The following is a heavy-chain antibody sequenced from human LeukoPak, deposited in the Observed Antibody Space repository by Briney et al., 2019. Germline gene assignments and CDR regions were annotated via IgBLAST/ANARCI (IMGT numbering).Heavy chain of an antibody. D-gene: IGHD6-19*01. CDR1: GFTFSNAW. Sequence: GGSLRLSCAASGFTFSNAWMNWVRQAPGKGLEWVGRVESKTDGGTTDYAAPVKGRFAISRDDSKNTLYLQMNSLKSEDTAVYFCITHSPGIAVARSAFEIWGQGTMVTVSS. V-gene: IGHV3-15*04. CDR2: VESKTDGGTT. J-gene: IGHJ3*02. CDR3: ITHSPGIAVARSAFEI.